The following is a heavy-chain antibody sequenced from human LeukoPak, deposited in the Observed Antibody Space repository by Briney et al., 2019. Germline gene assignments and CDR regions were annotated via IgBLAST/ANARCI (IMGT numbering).Heavy chain of an antibody. J-gene: IGHJ4*02. CDR3: AKANWVSNADAVW. D-gene: IGHD1-1*01. Sequence: GGSLRLSCAASGFSFSAYAMSWVRQAPARGPEWVSSIRGGSETFYADFAKGRFTLSRDDSRNTVYLQLNNLRVEDTAIYYCAKANWVSNADAVWWGQGTQVTVSS. V-gene: IGHV3-23*01. CDR2: IRGGSET. CDR1: GFSFSAYA.